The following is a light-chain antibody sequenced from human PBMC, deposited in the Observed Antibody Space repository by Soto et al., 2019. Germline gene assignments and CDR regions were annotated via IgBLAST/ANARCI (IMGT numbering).Light chain of an antibody. Sequence: ELVLANSPATLTKAPGERAPCSCRASPSVGGGWALFLQKPGQAPRLLXXAEXTRATVIPARFSGSGSETDFTLTITSIDPEYFEVYYCQQRKNWPTRTFAQRTRLEIK. CDR2: AEX. J-gene: IGKJ5*01. CDR3: QQRKNWPTRT. V-gene: IGKV3-11*01. CDR1: PSVGGG.